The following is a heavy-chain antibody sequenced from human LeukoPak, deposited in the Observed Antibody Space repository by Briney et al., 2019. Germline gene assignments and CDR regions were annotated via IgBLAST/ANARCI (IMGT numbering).Heavy chain of an antibody. Sequence: GGSLRLSCAASGFTFSSYAVTWVRQAPGKGLEWVANIKQDGSEKYYVDSVKGRFTISRDNAKNSLYLQMNSLRAEDTAVYYCARDGGIVVVTDWYFDLWGRGTLVTVSS. CDR2: IKQDGSEK. V-gene: IGHV3-7*03. J-gene: IGHJ2*01. D-gene: IGHD2-21*02. CDR1: GFTFSSYA. CDR3: ARDGGIVVVTDWYFDL.